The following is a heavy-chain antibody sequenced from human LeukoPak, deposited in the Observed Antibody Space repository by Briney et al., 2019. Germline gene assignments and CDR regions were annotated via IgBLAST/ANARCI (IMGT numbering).Heavy chain of an antibody. V-gene: IGHV4-39*07. CDR1: GDSISSSPYY. J-gene: IGHJ5*02. Sequence: SETLSLTCTVSGDSISSSPYYWGWIRQPPGKGLEWIGSIYYSGSTYYNPSLKSRVTISVDTSKNQFSLKLSSVTAADTAVYYCARQKYSSTDNWFDPWGQGTLVTVSS. D-gene: IGHD6-13*01. CDR2: IYYSGST. CDR3: ARQKYSSTDNWFDP.